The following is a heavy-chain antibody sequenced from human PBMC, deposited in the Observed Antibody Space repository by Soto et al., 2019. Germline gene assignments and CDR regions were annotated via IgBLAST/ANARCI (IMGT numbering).Heavy chain of an antibody. CDR1: GFSRSTSGVG. J-gene: IGHJ4*02. V-gene: IGHV2-5*02. CDR2: LYWDDDK. Sequence: QITLKESGPTLVKPTQTLTLTCTFSGFSRSTSGVGVGWSRQPPGKALEWLALLYWDDDKRYSPSLKSRITTTKDPSKNQVVLTMTNLAPADTAPYYCANTLWFGGFPDFDYWGQGNLVTGSS. D-gene: IGHD3-10*01. CDR3: ANTLWFGGFPDFDY.